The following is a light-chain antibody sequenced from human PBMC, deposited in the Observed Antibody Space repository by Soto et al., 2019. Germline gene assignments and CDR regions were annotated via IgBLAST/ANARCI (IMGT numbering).Light chain of an antibody. CDR1: SSNIGNNY. Sequence: QAVLTQTPSVSAAPGQKVTISCSGSSSNIGNNYVSWYQQLPGTAPKLLIYDNNERPSGIPDRFSGSKSGASATLAITGLQTGDEADYYCGTWDGALSGGVFGGGTKVTVL. J-gene: IGLJ2*01. V-gene: IGLV1-51*01. CDR3: GTWDGALSGGV. CDR2: DNN.